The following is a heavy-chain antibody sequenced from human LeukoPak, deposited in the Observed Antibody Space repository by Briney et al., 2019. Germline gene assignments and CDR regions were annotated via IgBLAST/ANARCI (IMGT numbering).Heavy chain of an antibody. CDR1: GYTFTGYY. CDR3: ARGGSLAAAPHLYYFDY. CDR2: INPNSGGT. Sequence: ASVKVSCKASGYTFTGYYMHWVRQAPGQGLEWMGRINPNSGGTNYAQKFQGRVTMTRDTSISTAYMELSRLRSEDTAVYYCARGGSLAAAPHLYYFDYWGQGSLVTVSS. J-gene: IGHJ4*02. V-gene: IGHV1-2*06. D-gene: IGHD6-19*01.